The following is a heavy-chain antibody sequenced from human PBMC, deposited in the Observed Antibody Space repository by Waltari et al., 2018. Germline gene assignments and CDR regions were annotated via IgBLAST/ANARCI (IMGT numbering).Heavy chain of an antibody. D-gene: IGHD4-4*01. V-gene: IGHV3-7*01. CDR3: ARDSAPYSNYADAIDI. Sequence: EVQLVESGGGLVQPGGSLRVSCVASGFTFMNEGRRGVRQAPGKGLEWVASIRKEGGEEYYVDSVKGRFTVSRNNATNSLHLHMDSLRVEDTAIYYCARDSAPYSNYADAIDIWGQGTMVIVSS. CDR1: GFTFMNEG. J-gene: IGHJ3*02. CDR2: IRKEGGEE.